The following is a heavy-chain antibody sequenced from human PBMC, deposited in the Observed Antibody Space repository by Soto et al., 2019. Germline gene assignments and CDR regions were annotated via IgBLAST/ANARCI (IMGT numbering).Heavy chain of an antibody. CDR2: IYYSGST. J-gene: IGHJ4*02. CDR3: ARVPDYYDSSGYYPTSVDY. D-gene: IGHD3-22*01. V-gene: IGHV4-30-4*01. CDR1: GGSISSGDYY. Sequence: PSETLSLTCTVSGGSISSGDYYWSWIRQPPGKGLEWIGYIYYSGSTYYNPSLKSRVTISVDTSKNQFSLKLSSVTAADTAVYYCARVPDYYDSSGYYPTSVDYWVQGTLVTVSS.